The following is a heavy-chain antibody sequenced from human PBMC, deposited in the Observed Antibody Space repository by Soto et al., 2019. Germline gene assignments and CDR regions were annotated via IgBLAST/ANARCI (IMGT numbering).Heavy chain of an antibody. D-gene: IGHD1-26*01. CDR3: AREFYSGSYYGWFDP. CDR2: IYYSGST. J-gene: IGHJ5*02. CDR1: CGSISSYY. V-gene: IGHV4-59*01. Sequence: SETLSLTCTVSCGSISSYYWSWIRQPPGKGLEWIGYIYYSGSTNYNPSLKSRVTISVDTSKNQFSLKLSSLTAADTAVYYCAREFYSGSYYGWFDPWGQGTLVTVSS.